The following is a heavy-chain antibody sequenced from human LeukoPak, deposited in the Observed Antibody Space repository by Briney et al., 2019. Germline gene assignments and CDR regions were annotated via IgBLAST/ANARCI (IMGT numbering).Heavy chain of an antibody. V-gene: IGHV4-39*01. CDR2: IYYSGST. J-gene: IGHJ3*02. D-gene: IGHD3-22*01. CDR3: ARHRSLYYYDSREYAFDI. CDR1: GGSLSSSSYY. Sequence: PSETLSLTCTVSGGSLSSSSYYWGWIRQPPGKGLEWLGSIYYSGSTYYNPSLKRRVTISVDTSKNQFSLKLSSVTAADTAVYYCARHRSLYYYDSREYAFDIWGQGTMVTVSS.